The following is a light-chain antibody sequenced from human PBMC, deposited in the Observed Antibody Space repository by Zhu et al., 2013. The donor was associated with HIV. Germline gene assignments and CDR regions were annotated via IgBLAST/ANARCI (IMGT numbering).Light chain of an antibody. CDR2: EDT. V-gene: IGLV2-23*01. CDR3: CSYAATFSWV. CDR1: INDIGGYDL. Sequence: QSALTQPASVSGPPGQSITISCFGTINDIGGYDLVSWYQQHSGKAPKLIIFEDTKRPSGVSPRFSGSKSGNTASLTISALQAEDEADYYCCSYAATFSWVFGTGTTVSVL. J-gene: IGLJ1*01.